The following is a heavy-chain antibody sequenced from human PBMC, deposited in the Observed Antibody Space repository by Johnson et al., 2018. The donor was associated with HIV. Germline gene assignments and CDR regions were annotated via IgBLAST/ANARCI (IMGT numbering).Heavy chain of an antibody. V-gene: IGHV3-9*01. CDR3: ARASTTVTTGDDAFDI. Sequence: VQLVESGGGLVQPGGSLRLSCTASGINFGSYWMHWFRQAPGKGLEWVSGISWNSGSIGYADSVRGRFTISRDNAKNSLYLQINGLRAEDTAVYYFARASTTVTTGDDAFDIWGQGTMVTVSS. D-gene: IGHD4-17*01. CDR1: GINFGSYW. CDR2: ISWNSGSI. J-gene: IGHJ3*02.